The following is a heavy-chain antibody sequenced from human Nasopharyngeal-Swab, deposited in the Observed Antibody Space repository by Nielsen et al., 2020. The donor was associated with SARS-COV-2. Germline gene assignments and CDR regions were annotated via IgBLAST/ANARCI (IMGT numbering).Heavy chain of an antibody. Sequence: SETLSLTCTVSGGSISSYYWSWIRQPPGKGLEGNGYIYYGGSTNYNPSLKSRVTITVDTSKNQFSLKLSSVTAADTAVYYCSRGSGYYDSSGYSDYWGQGTLVTVSS. V-gene: IGHV4-59*13. D-gene: IGHD3-22*01. J-gene: IGHJ4*02. CDR2: IYYGGST. CDR3: SRGSGYYDSSGYSDY. CDR1: GGSISSYY.